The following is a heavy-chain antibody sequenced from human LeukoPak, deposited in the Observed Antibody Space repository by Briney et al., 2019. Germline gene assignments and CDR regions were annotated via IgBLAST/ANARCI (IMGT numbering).Heavy chain of an antibody. CDR1: GFTFSSYG. CDR3: AKDVRIAVTWFDY. J-gene: IGHJ4*02. V-gene: IGHV3-30*18. CDR2: ISYDGSSK. D-gene: IGHD6-19*01. Sequence: GGSLRLSCAASGFTFSSYGMHWVRQAPGKGLEWVAVISYDGSSKYYAGSVKGRFTISRDNSKNTLYLQMNSLRAEDTAVYYCAKDVRIAVTWFDYWGQGTLVTVSS.